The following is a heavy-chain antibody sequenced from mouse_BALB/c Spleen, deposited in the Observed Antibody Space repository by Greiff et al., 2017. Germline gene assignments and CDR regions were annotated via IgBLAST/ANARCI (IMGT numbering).Heavy chain of an antibody. CDR1: GFSLTGYG. Sequence: VQLVESGPGLVAPSQSLSITCTVSGFSLTGYGVNWVRQPPGKGLEWLGMIWGDGSTDYNSALKSRLSISKDNSKSQVFLKMNSLQTDDTARYYCARDNSSGYHYYAMDYWGQGTSVTVSS. J-gene: IGHJ4*01. D-gene: IGHD3-1*01. CDR3: ARDNSSGYHYYAMDY. CDR2: IWGDGST. V-gene: IGHV2-6-7*01.